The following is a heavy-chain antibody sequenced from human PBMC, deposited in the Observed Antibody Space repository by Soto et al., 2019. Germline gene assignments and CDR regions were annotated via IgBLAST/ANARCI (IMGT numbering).Heavy chain of an antibody. CDR1: GFTFSSYG. D-gene: IGHD2-2*01. CDR3: ATLGSSTSSYYYYYGMDV. J-gene: IGHJ6*02. Sequence: GGSLRLSCAASGFTFSSYGMHWVRQAPGKGLEWVAVIWYDGSNKYHADSVKGRFTISRDNSKNTLYLQMNSLRAEDTAVYYCATLGSSTSSYYYYYGMDVWGQGTTVTVSS. CDR2: IWYDGSNK. V-gene: IGHV3-33*08.